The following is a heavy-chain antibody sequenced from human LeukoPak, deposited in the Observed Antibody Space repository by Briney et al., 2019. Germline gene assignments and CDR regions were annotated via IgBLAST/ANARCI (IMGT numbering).Heavy chain of an antibody. CDR1: GFTFSSYS. CDR3: AKGATLMVVVIHYFDY. D-gene: IGHD3-22*01. V-gene: IGHV3-48*01. J-gene: IGHJ4*02. Sequence: GGSLRLSCAASGFTFSSYSMNWVRQAPGKGLEWVSYISSSSSTIYYADSVKGRFTISRDNAKNSLYLQMNSLRAEDTAVYYCAKGATLMVVVIHYFDYWGQGTLVTVSS. CDR2: ISSSSSTI.